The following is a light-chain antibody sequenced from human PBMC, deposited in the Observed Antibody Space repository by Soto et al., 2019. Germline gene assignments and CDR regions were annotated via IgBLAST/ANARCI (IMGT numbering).Light chain of an antibody. Sequence: QSVLTQPPSVSGAPGQRVTISCTGSSSNIGAGHDVHWYQQLPGTAPKLLIYVNANRPSGVPARFSASKSGASASLAITRLRTEDEADYYCQSYDNSRSGSYVFGTGTKLTVL. V-gene: IGLV1-40*01. CDR1: SSNIGAGHD. J-gene: IGLJ1*01. CDR3: QSYDNSRSGSYV. CDR2: VNA.